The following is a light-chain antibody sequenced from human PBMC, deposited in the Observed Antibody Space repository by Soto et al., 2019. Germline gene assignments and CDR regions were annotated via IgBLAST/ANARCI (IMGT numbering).Light chain of an antibody. CDR1: QSVSSY. CDR3: QQYNSWPLT. Sequence: IVLTQSPATLSLSGGERATLCCRASQSVSSYLAWYQQKPGQAPRLLIYGASTRATGIPARFSGSGSGTEFTLTISSLQSEDFAVYYCQQYNSWPLTFGGGTKVDIK. CDR2: GAS. V-gene: IGKV3D-15*01. J-gene: IGKJ4*01.